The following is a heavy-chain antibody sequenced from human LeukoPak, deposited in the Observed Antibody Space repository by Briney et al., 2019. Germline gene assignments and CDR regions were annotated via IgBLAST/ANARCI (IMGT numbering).Heavy chain of an antibody. CDR3: ARLRYCSTTSCSGFDP. CDR2: IYYSGST. Sequence: SETLSLTCTVSGGSISSSSYYWGWIRQPPGKGLEWIGSIYYSGSTYYNPSLRGRVTISADTSKNQFSLKLSSVTAADTAVYYCARLRYCSTTSCSGFDPWGQGTLVTVSS. CDR1: GGSISSSSYY. D-gene: IGHD2-2*01. J-gene: IGHJ5*02. V-gene: IGHV4-39*01.